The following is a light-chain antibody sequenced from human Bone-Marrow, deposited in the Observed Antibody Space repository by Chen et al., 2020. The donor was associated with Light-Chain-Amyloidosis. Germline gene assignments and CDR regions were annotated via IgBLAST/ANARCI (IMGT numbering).Light chain of an antibody. CDR3: QVWDRSSDRPV. J-gene: IGLJ3*02. CDR1: NIGSTS. V-gene: IGLV3-21*02. Sequence: SHVLTQPSSVSVAPGQTATIACGGNNIGSTSVHWYQQKPGQAPLLVFYDYSDRTSGIPERLSGSNSGNTATMTISRVEAGDDAYYYCQVWDRSSDRPVFGGGTNLTVL. CDR2: DYS.